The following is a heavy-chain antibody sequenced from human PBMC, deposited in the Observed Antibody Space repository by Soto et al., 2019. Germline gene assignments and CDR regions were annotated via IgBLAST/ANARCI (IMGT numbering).Heavy chain of an antibody. V-gene: IGHV3-23*01. J-gene: IGHJ4*02. CDR2: ISDSGSST. CDR3: AKGWPYDKSGYFYQ. Sequence: EVQLLESGGGLVQPGGSLRLSCAASGFPFTNYAMGWVRQAPGKGLEWVSGISDSGSSTYYADSVKGRFTNSRDNSKNTLYLQMNSLRAEDTAVYYCAKGWPYDKSGYFYQWGQGTLVTVSS. CDR1: GFPFTNYA. D-gene: IGHD3-22*01.